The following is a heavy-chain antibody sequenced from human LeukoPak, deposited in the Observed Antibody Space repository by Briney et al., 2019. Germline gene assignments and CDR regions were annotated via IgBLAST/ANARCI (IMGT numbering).Heavy chain of an antibody. Sequence: ASVKVSCKASGYIFTSYAVSWVRQAPGQGLEWMGWISGYNGNTNYEQKYLGRVTMTTDTSTSTAYMELRSLRADDTAMYYCARDSAAYSSGWYIDNWGQGTLVTVSS. CDR3: ARDSAAYSSGWYIDN. V-gene: IGHV1-18*04. J-gene: IGHJ4*02. CDR2: ISGYNGNT. D-gene: IGHD6-19*01. CDR1: GYIFTSYA.